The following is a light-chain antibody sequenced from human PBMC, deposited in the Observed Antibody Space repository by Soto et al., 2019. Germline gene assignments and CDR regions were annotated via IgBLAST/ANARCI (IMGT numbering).Light chain of an antibody. J-gene: IGKJ4*01. V-gene: IGKV4-1*01. Sequence: DIVMTQSPDSLAVSLGERATINCKSSQSVLYSSNNKNYLAWYQQKPGQPPKLLIYWASTRESGVPDRFSGSGSGTDFTLTISSLQAEDVAVYYCQQYYSTSLGVGGVTKVEIK. CDR3: QQYYSTSLG. CDR1: QSVLYSSNNKNY. CDR2: WAS.